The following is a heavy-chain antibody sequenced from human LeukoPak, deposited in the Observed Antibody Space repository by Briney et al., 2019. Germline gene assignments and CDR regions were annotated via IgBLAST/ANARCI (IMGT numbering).Heavy chain of an antibody. V-gene: IGHV1-46*01. J-gene: IGHJ4*02. CDR3: ASHVVVVAAMVY. CDR1: GYTFTSYY. CDR2: INPSGGST. D-gene: IGHD2-15*01. Sequence: ASVKVSCKASGYTFTSYYMHWVRQAPGQGLEWMGIINPSGGSTSYAQKFQGRVTMTRDTSTSTVYMELSSLRSEDTAVYYCASHVVVVAAMVYWGQGTLVTVSS.